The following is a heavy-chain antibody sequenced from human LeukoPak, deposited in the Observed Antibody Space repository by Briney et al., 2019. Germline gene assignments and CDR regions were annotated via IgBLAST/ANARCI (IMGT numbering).Heavy chain of an antibody. Sequence: GGSLRLSCAASGFTFSTYGIHWVHQAPGKGLEWVAVISYDGSNKYYADSVKGRFTISRDNSKNTLYLQMNSLRAEDTAVYYCARDPTGDAFDIWGQGTMVTVS. D-gene: IGHD7-27*01. V-gene: IGHV3-30*03. CDR1: GFTFSTYG. CDR3: ARDPTGDAFDI. CDR2: ISYDGSNK. J-gene: IGHJ3*02.